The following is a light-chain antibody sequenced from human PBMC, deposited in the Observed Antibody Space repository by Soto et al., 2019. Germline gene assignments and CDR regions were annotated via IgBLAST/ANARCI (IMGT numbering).Light chain of an antibody. CDR3: QQRSNWPPVST. CDR1: QSVSSY. Sequence: EIVLTQSPATLSLSPGERATLSCRASQSVSSYLAWYQQKPGQAPRLLIYDASNRATCIPARFSGSGSGTDFTLTISSLEPEDFAVYYCQQRSNWPPVSTFGQGTKLEIK. V-gene: IGKV3-11*01. J-gene: IGKJ2*02. CDR2: DAS.